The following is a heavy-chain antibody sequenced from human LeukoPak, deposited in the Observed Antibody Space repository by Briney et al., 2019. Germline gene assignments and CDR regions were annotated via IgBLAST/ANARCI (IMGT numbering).Heavy chain of an antibody. CDR2: ISSDGNNK. Sequence: GGSLRLSCAASGFTFSSYAMHWVRQAPGKGLEWVAVISSDGNNKYYADCVKGRFTISRDNSKDTLYLQMNSLRAEDTAVYYCARDEYLWVVIQLGLFDYWGQGTLVTVSS. V-gene: IGHV3-30-3*01. CDR3: ARDEYLWVVIQLGLFDY. CDR1: GFTFSSYA. D-gene: IGHD2-2*01. J-gene: IGHJ4*02.